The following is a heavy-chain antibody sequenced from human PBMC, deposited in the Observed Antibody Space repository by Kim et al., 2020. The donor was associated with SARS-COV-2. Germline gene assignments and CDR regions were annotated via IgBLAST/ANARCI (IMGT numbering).Heavy chain of an antibody. J-gene: IGHJ5*02. Sequence: GSLRLSCAASGFTVSSNYMSWVRQAPGKGLEWVSVIYSGGSTYYADSVKGRFTISRDNSKNTLYLQMNSLRAEDTAVYYCARDPGSSGWYMPPGWFDPWGQGTLVTVSS. CDR2: IYSGGST. V-gene: IGHV3-66*02. D-gene: IGHD6-19*01. CDR1: GFTVSSNY. CDR3: ARDPGSSGWYMPPGWFDP.